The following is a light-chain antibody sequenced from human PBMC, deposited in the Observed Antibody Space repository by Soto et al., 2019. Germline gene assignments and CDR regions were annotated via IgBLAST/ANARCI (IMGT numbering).Light chain of an antibody. V-gene: IGKV3-15*01. CDR3: QQYNNWPYT. Sequence: EIVMTQSPATLSVSPGGSATLSCRASQHVSSNLAWYRQKPGQAPTLLIYGASTRATGIPATFSGSGSGTEFTLTISSLQSEDFAVYYCQQYNNWPYTFGQGTKVEI. CDR1: QHVSSN. J-gene: IGKJ2*01. CDR2: GAS.